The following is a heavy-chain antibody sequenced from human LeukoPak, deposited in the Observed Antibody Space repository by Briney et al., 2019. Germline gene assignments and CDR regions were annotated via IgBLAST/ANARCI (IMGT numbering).Heavy chain of an antibody. CDR3: ATGLDSRGYPPLADY. CDR2: IYYSGST. V-gene: IGHV4-59*08. D-gene: IGHD3-22*01. CDR1: GGSISSYY. J-gene: IGHJ4*02. Sequence: PSETLSLTCTVSGGSISSYYWSWIRQPPGKGLEWIGYIYYSGSTNYNPSLKSRVTISVDTSKNQFSLKLSSVTAADTAVYYCATGLDSRGYPPLADYWGQGTLVTVSS.